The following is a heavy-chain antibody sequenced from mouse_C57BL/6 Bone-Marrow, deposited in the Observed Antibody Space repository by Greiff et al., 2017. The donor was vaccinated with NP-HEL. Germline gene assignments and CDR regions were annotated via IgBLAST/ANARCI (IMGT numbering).Heavy chain of an antibody. J-gene: IGHJ2*01. Sequence: VQLQQPGAELVKPGASVKLSCKASGYTFTSYWMQWVKQRPGQGLEWIGEIDPSDSYTTYNQKFKGKATLTVDTSSSTAYMPLSSLTSEDSAVYYCAREGGTTGYWGQGTTLTVSS. CDR2: IDPSDSYT. CDR1: GYTFTSYW. CDR3: AREGGTTGY. V-gene: IGHV1-50*01. D-gene: IGHD1-1*01.